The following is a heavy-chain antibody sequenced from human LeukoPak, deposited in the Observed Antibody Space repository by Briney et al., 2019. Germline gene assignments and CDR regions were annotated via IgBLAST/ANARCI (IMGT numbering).Heavy chain of an antibody. CDR2: ISSSGSTI. CDR3: ARDVAPIDY. V-gene: IGHV3-48*03. Sequence: PGGSLRLSCAASGFTFSSYEMNWVRQAPGKGLEWVSYISSSGSTIYYADSVKGRFTISRDNAKNSLYLQMNSLRAEDTAAYYCARDVAPIDYWGQGTLVTVSS. CDR1: GFTFSSYE. J-gene: IGHJ4*02.